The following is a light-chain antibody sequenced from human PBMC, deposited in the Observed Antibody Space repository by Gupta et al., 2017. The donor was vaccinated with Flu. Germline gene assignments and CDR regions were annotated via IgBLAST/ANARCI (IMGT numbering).Light chain of an antibody. CDR2: ASS. Sequence: DIQLDQSPSSLSASVGDRVTITCRASQDLKRHLNWYQQAPGEAPKLLIYASSTLQTGVPSRFSASGSGTEFTLTISSLQPEDFVTYFCQQSFGVPYTFGQGTKLELK. V-gene: IGKV1-39*01. CDR3: QQSFGVPYT. J-gene: IGKJ2*01. CDR1: QDLKRH.